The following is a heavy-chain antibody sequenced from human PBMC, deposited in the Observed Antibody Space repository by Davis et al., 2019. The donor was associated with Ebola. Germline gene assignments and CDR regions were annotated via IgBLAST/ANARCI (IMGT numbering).Heavy chain of an antibody. CDR3: ARPGYSYGSFDY. Sequence: SETLSLTCTVSGCSISSSSYYWGWIRQPPGKGLEWIGSIYYSGSTYYNPSLKSRVTISVDTSKNQFSLKLSSVTAADTAVYYCARPGYSYGSFDYWGQGTLVTVSS. V-gene: IGHV4-39*01. D-gene: IGHD5-18*01. CDR2: IYYSGST. J-gene: IGHJ4*02. CDR1: GCSISSSSYY.